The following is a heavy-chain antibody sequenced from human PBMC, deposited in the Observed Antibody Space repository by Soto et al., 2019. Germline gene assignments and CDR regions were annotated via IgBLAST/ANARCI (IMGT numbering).Heavy chain of an antibody. J-gene: IGHJ3*02. CDR3: ARGRSDSSGYSDAFDI. CDR2: IIPIFGTA. D-gene: IGHD3-22*01. CDR1: GGTFSSYA. V-gene: IGHV1-69*13. Sequence: GASVKVSCKASGGTFSSYAISWVRQAPGQGLEWMGGIIPIFGTANYAQKFQGRVTITADESTSTAYVELSSLRSEDTAVYYCARGRSDSSGYSDAFDIWGQGTSVTVSS.